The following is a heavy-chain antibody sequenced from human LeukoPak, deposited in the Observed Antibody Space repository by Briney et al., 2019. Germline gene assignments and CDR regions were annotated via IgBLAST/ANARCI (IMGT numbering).Heavy chain of an antibody. CDR1: GGTFSSYA. J-gene: IGHJ3*02. Sequence: SVKVSCKASGGTFSSYAISWVRQAPGQGLEWMGRIIPILGIANYAQKFQGRVTITVDKSTSTAYMELSSLRSEDTAVYYCVALDCSGGSCYSDDALDIWGQGTMVTVSS. V-gene: IGHV1-69*04. D-gene: IGHD2-15*01. CDR3: VALDCSGGSCYSDDALDI. CDR2: IIPILGIA.